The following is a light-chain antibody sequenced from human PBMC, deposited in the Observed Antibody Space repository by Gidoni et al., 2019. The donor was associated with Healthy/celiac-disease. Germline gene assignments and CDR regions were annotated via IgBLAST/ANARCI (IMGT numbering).Light chain of an antibody. V-gene: IGKV1-9*01. CDR2: AAS. Sequence: DIQLTQSPSFLSASVGDRVTITCRASQGISSYLAWYQQTPGKAHKLLIYAASTLQSGVPSRFSGSGSGTEFTLTISSLQPEDFATYYCQQLNSYLYTFGQGTKLEIK. J-gene: IGKJ2*01. CDR1: QGISSY. CDR3: QQLNSYLYT.